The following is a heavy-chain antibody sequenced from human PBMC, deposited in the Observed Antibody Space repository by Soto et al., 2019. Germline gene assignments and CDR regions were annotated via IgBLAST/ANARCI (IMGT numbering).Heavy chain of an antibody. CDR3: AKVPLRPYYFDY. V-gene: IGHV3-30*18. D-gene: IGHD4-17*01. J-gene: IGHJ4*02. Sequence: QVQLVDSGGGVVQPGGSLRLSCEASGFTFSTYGMHGVRQAPGKGLEWVAFISNDGSKNYYADSVRGRFTISRDNSMNTLFLQMNSLRPEDTATYYCAKVPLRPYYFDYWGPGTLVTVSS. CDR1: GFTFSTYG. CDR2: ISNDGSKN.